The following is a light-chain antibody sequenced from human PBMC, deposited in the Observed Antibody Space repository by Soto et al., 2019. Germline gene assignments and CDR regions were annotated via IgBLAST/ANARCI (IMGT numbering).Light chain of an antibody. CDR3: QQHGSSPIT. CDR1: QSVSSSY. V-gene: IGKV3-20*01. J-gene: IGKJ5*01. Sequence: EIVLTQSPVTLSLSPGERATLSCSASQSVSSSYLAWYQQKPGQAPRLLIYGASSRATGIPDRFSGSGSGTDFTLTISRLEPEDFAVYYCQQHGSSPITFGQGTRLEI. CDR2: GAS.